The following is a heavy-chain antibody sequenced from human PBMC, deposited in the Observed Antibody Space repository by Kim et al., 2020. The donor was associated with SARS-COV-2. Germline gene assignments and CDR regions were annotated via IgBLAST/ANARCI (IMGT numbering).Heavy chain of an antibody. CDR3: ARSEGRGSPYDS. CDR1: GGSISSDDDY. J-gene: IGHJ4*02. D-gene: IGHD3-10*01. V-gene: IGHV4-39*01. Sequence: SETLSLTCSVFGGSISSDDDYWGWVRQPPGKGLEWIANIFHTGSTFYNPSLESRVTISVDTSKNQFSLRLTSVTAADAAVYYCARSEGRGSPYDSWGRGTLVTVSS. CDR2: IFHTGST.